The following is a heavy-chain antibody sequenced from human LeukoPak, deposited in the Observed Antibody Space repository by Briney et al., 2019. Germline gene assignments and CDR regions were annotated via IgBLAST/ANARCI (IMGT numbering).Heavy chain of an antibody. CDR2: IKQDGSEK. CDR3: ARETSVGTRGGLWGSYRLKWFDP. V-gene: IGHV3-7*01. Sequence: GGSLRLSCAASRFTFNGYAMHWVRQAPGKGLEWVANIKQDGSEKYYVDSVKGRFTISRDNAKNSLYLQMNSLRVEDTAVYYCARETSVGTRGGLWGSYRLKWFDPWGQGTLGTVSS. J-gene: IGHJ5*02. CDR1: RFTFNGYA. D-gene: IGHD3-16*02.